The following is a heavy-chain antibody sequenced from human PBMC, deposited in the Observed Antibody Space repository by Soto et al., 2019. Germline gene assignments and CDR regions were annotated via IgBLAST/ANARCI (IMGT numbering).Heavy chain of an antibody. V-gene: IGHV1-18*01. CDR1: GYTFTSYG. D-gene: IGHD6-6*01. CDR3: ARAFDSSGGGDWFDP. CDR2: ISAYNGNT. J-gene: IGHJ5*02. Sequence: QVQLVQSGAEVKKPGASVKVSCKASGYTFTSYGISWVRQAPGQGLEWMGWISAYNGNTNYAQKLQGRVTMTTDTATGPAYMGLRSLRSDDTAVYSCARAFDSSGGGDWFDPWGQGTLVTVSS.